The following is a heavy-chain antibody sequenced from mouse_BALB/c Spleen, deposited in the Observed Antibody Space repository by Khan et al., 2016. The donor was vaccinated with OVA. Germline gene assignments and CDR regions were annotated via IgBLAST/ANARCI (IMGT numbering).Heavy chain of an antibody. V-gene: IGHV3-2*02. Sequence: EVQLVESGPGLVKPSQSLSLTCTVTGYSITTDYAWNWIRQFPGNKLEWMGYISYSGNTKYNPSLKSRISITRDTSKNHFFLQLKSVHNEDPARYYGARVYGGDFDSWGKGTTLTVSS. CDR1: GYSITTDYA. J-gene: IGHJ2*01. CDR3: ARVYGGDFDS. D-gene: IGHD1-1*01. CDR2: ISYSGNT.